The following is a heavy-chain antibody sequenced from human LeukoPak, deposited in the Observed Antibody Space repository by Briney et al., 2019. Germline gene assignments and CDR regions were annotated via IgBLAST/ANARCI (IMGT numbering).Heavy chain of an antibody. D-gene: IGHD1-14*01. V-gene: IGHV3-21*01. Sequence: PGGSLRLSCAASGFTFSSYNMTWVRQAPGKGLEWVSSISSSSSYIYYADSVKGRFTISRDNAKNSLYLQMNSLRAEDTAVYYCARDRAPEAFDIWGQGAKVTVAS. CDR3: ARDRAPEAFDI. J-gene: IGHJ3*02. CDR2: ISSSSSYI. CDR1: GFTFSSYN.